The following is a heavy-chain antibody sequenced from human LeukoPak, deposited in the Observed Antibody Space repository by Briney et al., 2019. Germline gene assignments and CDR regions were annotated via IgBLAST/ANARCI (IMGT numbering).Heavy chain of an antibody. CDR1: GFTFSSYC. Sequence: GGSLRLSCAASGFTFSSYCMSWVRQAPGKGLEWVANIKQDGSEKYYVDSVKGRFTISRDNAKNSLYLQMNSLRAEDTAVYYCARERELYYYDSSGYYEDWGQGTLVTVSS. D-gene: IGHD3-22*01. J-gene: IGHJ4*02. CDR3: ARERELYYYDSSGYYED. CDR2: IKQDGSEK. V-gene: IGHV3-7*01.